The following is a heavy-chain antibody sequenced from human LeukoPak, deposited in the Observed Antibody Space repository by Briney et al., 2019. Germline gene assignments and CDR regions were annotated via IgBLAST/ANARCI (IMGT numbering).Heavy chain of an antibody. CDR3: ARDVGTTGWHTFDY. V-gene: IGHV6-1*01. CDR2: TYYRSKWYN. J-gene: IGHJ4*02. Sequence: SQTLSLTCAISGDGVSSNNGAWNWIRQSPSRGLEWLGRTYYRSKWYNDYAESLISRITISPVTSKNQFSLQLYSVTPEDTAVYYCARDVGTTGWHTFDYWGQGTLVTVSS. CDR1: GDGVSSNNGA. D-gene: IGHD3-9*01.